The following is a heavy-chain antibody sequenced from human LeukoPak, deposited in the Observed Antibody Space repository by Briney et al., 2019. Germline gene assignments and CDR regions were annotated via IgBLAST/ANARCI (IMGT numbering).Heavy chain of an antibody. CDR2: IYTSAST. Sequence: PSEPLSLPCTVSGGPIRSCHWLWMRQPAGKALEWIRRIYTSASTNYNPSLKSRVTISVDTSRNQFSLKLSSVTAADTAVYYCARMGGVVKPNPMPRYNWFDPWGQGTLVTVSS. D-gene: IGHD3-3*01. J-gene: IGHJ5*02. CDR3: ARMGGVVKPNPMPRYNWFDP. CDR1: GGPIRSCH. V-gene: IGHV4-4*07.